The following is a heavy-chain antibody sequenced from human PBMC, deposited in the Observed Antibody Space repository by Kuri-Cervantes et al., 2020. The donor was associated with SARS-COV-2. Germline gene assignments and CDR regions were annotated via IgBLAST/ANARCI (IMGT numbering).Heavy chain of an antibody. CDR3: ARDGIAGGFDP. CDR2: IYYSGST. J-gene: IGHJ5*02. V-gene: IGHV4-59*01. D-gene: IGHD6-13*01. CDR1: GGSFSGYY. Sequence: SQTLSLTCAVYGGSFSGYYWSWIRQPPGKGLEWIGYIYYSGSTNYNPSLKSRVTISVDTSKNQFSLKLSSVTAADTAVYYCARDGIAGGFDPWGQGTLVTVSS.